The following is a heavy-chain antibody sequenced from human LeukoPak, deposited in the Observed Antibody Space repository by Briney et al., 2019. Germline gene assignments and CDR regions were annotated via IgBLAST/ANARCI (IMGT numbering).Heavy chain of an antibody. CDR1: GGSISSYY. CDR3: ASSEDSSGYPEYFQH. J-gene: IGHJ1*01. D-gene: IGHD3-22*01. Sequence: PSETLSLTCTVSGGSISSYYWSWIRQPPEKGLEWIGYIYYSGSTNYNPSLKSRVTISVDTSKNQFSLKLSSVTAADTAVYYCASSEDSSGYPEYFQHWGQGTLVTVSS. V-gene: IGHV4-59*08. CDR2: IYYSGST.